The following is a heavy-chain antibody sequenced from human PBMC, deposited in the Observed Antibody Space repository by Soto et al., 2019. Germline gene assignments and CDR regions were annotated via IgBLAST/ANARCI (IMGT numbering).Heavy chain of an antibody. CDR2: ISSTSSYT. V-gene: IGHV3-11*05. D-gene: IGHD5-18*01. CDR3: ARVIRPGFSYGFDY. Sequence: QVPLVESGGGLVKPGGSLRLSCAASGFTFSDYYMSWIRQAPGKGLEWVSHISSTSSYTNHADSVKGRFIISRDNARNSLYLQMNSLRADDTAVYYCARVIRPGFSYGFDYWGQGILVTVSS. J-gene: IGHJ4*02. CDR1: GFTFSDYY.